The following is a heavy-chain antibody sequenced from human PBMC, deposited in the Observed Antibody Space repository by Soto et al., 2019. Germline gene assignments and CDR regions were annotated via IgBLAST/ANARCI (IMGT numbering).Heavy chain of an antibody. Sequence: QMPLVQSGPEVKKPGTSVKVSCKASGFTFTSSAMQWVRQARGQRLEWIGWIVVGSGNTNYAQKFQERVTITRDMSTSTAYMELSSLRSEDTAVYYCAAVSGYCSSTSCPYFDYWGQGTLVTVSS. D-gene: IGHD2-2*01. CDR1: GFTFTSSA. CDR3: AAVSGYCSSTSCPYFDY. J-gene: IGHJ4*02. V-gene: IGHV1-58*02. CDR2: IVVGSGNT.